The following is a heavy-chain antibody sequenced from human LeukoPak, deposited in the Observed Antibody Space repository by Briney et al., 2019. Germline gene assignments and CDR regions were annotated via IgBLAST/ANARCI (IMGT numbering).Heavy chain of an antibody. V-gene: IGHV3-43*01. Sequence: GGSLRLSCAASGFTFDDYTMHWVRQAPGKGLEWVSLISWDGGSTYYADSVKGRFTISRDNSKNSLYLQMNSLRTEDTALYYCAKDPRRFMVRGAALDYWGQGTLVTVSS. CDR3: AKDPRRFMVRGAALDY. D-gene: IGHD3-10*01. J-gene: IGHJ4*02. CDR1: GFTFDDYT. CDR2: ISWDGGST.